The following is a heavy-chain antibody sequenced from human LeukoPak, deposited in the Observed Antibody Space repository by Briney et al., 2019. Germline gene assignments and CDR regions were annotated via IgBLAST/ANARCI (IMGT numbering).Heavy chain of an antibody. J-gene: IGHJ4*02. D-gene: IGHD2-8*02. V-gene: IGHV3-30*03. CDR1: GFTFSSYG. CDR3: ARDRAVVWGFDY. CDR2: ISYDGSNK. Sequence: GRSLRLSCAASGFTFSSYGMHWVRQAPGKGLEWVAVISYDGSNKYYADSVKGRFTISSDNSKDTLYLQMNSVRAEDTAVYYCARDRAVVWGFDYWGQGTLVTVSS.